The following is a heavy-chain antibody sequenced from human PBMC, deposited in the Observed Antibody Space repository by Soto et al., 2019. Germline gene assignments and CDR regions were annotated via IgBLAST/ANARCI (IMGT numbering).Heavy chain of an antibody. CDR3: ARERYYRSGSPVAFDI. V-gene: IGHV4-34*01. Sequence: SEILSLTCAVYGGSFSGYYWSWIRQPPGKGLEWIGEINHSGSTNYNPSLKSRVTISVDTSKNQFSLKLSSVTAADTAVYYCARERYYRSGSPVAFDIWGQGTMVNVSS. J-gene: IGHJ3*02. D-gene: IGHD3-10*01. CDR2: INHSGST. CDR1: GGSFSGYY.